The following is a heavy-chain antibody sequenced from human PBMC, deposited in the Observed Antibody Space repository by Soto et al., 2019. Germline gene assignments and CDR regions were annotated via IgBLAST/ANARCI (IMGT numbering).Heavy chain of an antibody. D-gene: IGHD3-9*01. CDR2: IYWNDDK. V-gene: IGHV2-5*01. CDR3: AHRPRLRYFDWLLPDYYYYYGMDV. J-gene: IGHJ6*02. Sequence: SGPTLVNPTQTLTLTCTFSGFSLSTSGVGVGWIRQPPGKALEWLALIYWNDDKRYSPFLKSRLTITKDTSKNQVVLTMTNMDPVDTATYYCAHRPRLRYFDWLLPDYYYYYGMDVWGQGTTVTVSS. CDR1: GFSLSTSGVG.